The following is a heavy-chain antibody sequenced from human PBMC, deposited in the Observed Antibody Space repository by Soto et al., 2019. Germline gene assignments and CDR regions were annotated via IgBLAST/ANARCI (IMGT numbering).Heavy chain of an antibody. CDR3: ARRHGYSYGYTHAFDI. J-gene: IGHJ3*02. D-gene: IGHD5-18*01. CDR2: IKQDGSEK. Sequence: GGSLRLSCAASGFTFSSYWMSWVRQAPGKGLEWVANIKQDGSEKYYVDSVKGRFTISRDNAKNSLYLQMNSLRAEDTAVYYCARRHGYSYGYTHAFDIWGQGTMVTVSS. V-gene: IGHV3-7*01. CDR1: GFTFSSYW.